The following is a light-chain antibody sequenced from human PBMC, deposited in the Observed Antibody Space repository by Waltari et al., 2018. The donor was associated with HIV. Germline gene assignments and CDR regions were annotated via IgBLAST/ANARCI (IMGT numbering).Light chain of an antibody. J-gene: IGLJ7*01. CDR2: DDS. CDR3: YSTDDSGNPLAV. CDR1: NIGRKS. Sequence: SYVLTQPPSMSVAPGQTARIPCGGNNIGRKSVHWSQQRPGQAPVLVVFDDSERPSEIPDRFSGSNSGNTATLTISGAQVEDEGDYYCYSTDDSGNPLAVFGGGTQLTVL. V-gene: IGLV3-21*02.